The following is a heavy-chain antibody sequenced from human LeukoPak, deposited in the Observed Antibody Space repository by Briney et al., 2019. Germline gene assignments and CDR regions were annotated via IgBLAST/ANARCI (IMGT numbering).Heavy chain of an antibody. V-gene: IGHV1-46*01. CDR1: GYIFTSNY. J-gene: IGHJ4*02. Sequence: GASVNVSCKASGYIFTSNYIHLVRQAPGQGLEWMGMIYPRDGSTSYAQRFQDRVTVTRDTSTSTVHMELSGLRSEDTAVYYCARDQEGFDYWGQGTQVTVSS. CDR3: ARDQEGFDY. CDR2: IYPRDGST.